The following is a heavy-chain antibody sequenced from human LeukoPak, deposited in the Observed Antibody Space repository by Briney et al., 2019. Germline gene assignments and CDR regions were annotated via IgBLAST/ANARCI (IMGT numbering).Heavy chain of an antibody. Sequence: ASVKVSCKASGYTFTSYYMHWVRQAPGQGLEWMGIINPSGGSTSYAQKFQGRVTMTRDTSTSTVYMELSSLRSEDTAMYYCARDRPWFGAGDYYYGMDVWGKGTTVTVSS. V-gene: IGHV1-46*01. CDR1: GYTFTSYY. J-gene: IGHJ6*04. CDR3: ARDRPWFGAGDYYYGMDV. D-gene: IGHD3-10*01. CDR2: INPSGGST.